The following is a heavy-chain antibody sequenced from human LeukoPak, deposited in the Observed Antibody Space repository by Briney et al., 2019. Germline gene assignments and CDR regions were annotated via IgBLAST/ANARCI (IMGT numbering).Heavy chain of an antibody. CDR3: ARHVSPTMVRGVPLYFDY. V-gene: IGHV4-39*01. CDR1: GFTFSSYA. Sequence: GSLRLSCAASGFTFSSYAMSWVRQAPGKGLEWIGSIYYSGSTYYNPSLKSRVTISVDTSKNQFSLKLSSVTAADTAVYYCARHVSPTMVRGVPLYFDYWGQGTLVTVSS. D-gene: IGHD3-10*01. CDR2: IYYSGST. J-gene: IGHJ4*02.